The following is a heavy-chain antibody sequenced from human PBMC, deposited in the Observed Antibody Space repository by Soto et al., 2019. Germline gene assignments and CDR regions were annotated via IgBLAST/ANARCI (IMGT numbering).Heavy chain of an antibody. J-gene: IGHJ5*02. CDR2: INAGNGNT. CDR3: ARDDGDSGYFLGNWFDP. CDR1: GYTFTDYT. Sequence: GASVKVSCKASGYTFTDYTMHWVRQAPGQRLEWLGWINAGNGNTKYSQKFQGRVTMTRDTSTSTVYMELSSLRSEDTAVYYCARDDGDSGYFLGNWFDPWGQGTLVTVSS. D-gene: IGHD5-12*01. V-gene: IGHV1-3*01.